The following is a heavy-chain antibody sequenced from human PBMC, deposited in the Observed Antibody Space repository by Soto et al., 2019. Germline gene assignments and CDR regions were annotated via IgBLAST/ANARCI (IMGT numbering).Heavy chain of an antibody. J-gene: IGHJ3*02. Sequence: ASEKVSCKASGYMFISYGINWVRQATGQXLEXXGXXXXXSXXTGYAQRFQGRVTMTRNTSISTAYMELSSLRSEDTAVYYCAREEKDIWGQGTMVTVSS. CDR1: GYMFISYG. CDR3: AREEKDI. CDR2: XXXXSXXT. V-gene: IGHV1-8*01.